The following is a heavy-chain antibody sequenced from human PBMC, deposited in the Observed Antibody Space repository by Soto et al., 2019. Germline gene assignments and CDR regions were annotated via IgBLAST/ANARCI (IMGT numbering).Heavy chain of an antibody. V-gene: IGHV1-3*01. CDR1: GYTFTSYA. J-gene: IGHJ4*02. CDR2: INAGNGNT. CDR3: ARGPGGPDGPGNY. D-gene: IGHD2-15*01. Sequence: QVQFVQSGAEVKKPGASVKVSCKASGYTFTSYAMHWVRQAPGQRLEWMGWINAGNGNTKYSQKFQGRVTITRDTSASTAYMELRSLRSEDTAVYYCARGPGGPDGPGNYWGQGTLVTVSS.